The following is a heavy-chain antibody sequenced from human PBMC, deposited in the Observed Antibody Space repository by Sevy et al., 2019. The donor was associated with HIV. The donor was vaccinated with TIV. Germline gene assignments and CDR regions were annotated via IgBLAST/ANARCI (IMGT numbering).Heavy chain of an antibody. V-gene: IGHV3-53*01. J-gene: IGHJ5*02. CDR1: GITVSSNY. D-gene: IGHD2-2*01. CDR2: IFNNGAT. CDR3: VREEYSSSWITGWFDP. Sequence: GGSLRLSCSVSGITVSSNYMSWVRQAPGKGLEWVSVIFNNGATSYADSVKGRFSISRENSKNTLFLQMKSLRAEDTATYYCVREEYSSSWITGWFDPWGQGTLVTVSS.